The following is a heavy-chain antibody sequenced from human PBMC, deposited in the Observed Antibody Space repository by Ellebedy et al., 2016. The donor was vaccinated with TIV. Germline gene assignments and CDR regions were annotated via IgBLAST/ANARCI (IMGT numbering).Heavy chain of an antibody. CDR2: INNDGSST. J-gene: IGHJ4*02. CDR1: GFTFIYYS. D-gene: IGHD3-3*01. CDR3: AGDLDV. V-gene: IGHV3-74*01. Sequence: GESLKISCAASGFTFIYYSMNWVRQAPGEGLVWVARINNDGSSTNYADSVKGRFTISRDNAESILYLQMDSLRVEDTAMYYCAGDLDVWGQGILVTVSS.